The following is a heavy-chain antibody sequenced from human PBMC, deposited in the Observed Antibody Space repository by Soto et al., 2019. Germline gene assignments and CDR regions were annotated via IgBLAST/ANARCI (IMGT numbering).Heavy chain of an antibody. Sequence: QVQLQESGPGLVEPSGTLTLNCAVSGGSISTSNLWTWVRQPPGKGLEWIGEIYHSGSTNYNPSLKSRVTISVDKSKNQFSLKLNSVTAADTAVYYCARSPRSIAAGGIDYWGQGFLVTVSS. V-gene: IGHV4-4*02. D-gene: IGHD6-13*01. J-gene: IGHJ4*02. CDR1: GGSISTSNL. CDR3: ARSPRSIAAGGIDY. CDR2: IYHSGST.